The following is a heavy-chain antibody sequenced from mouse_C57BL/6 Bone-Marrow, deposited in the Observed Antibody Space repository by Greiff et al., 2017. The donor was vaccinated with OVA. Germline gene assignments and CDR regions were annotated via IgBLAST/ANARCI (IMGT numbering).Heavy chain of an antibody. Sequence: VHVKQSGAELVKPGASVKLSCTASGFNIKDYYMHWVKQRTEQGLEWIGRIDPEDGETKYAPKFQGKATITADTSSNTAYLQLSSLTSEDTAVYYCARGRGYGSTYWYFDVWGTGTTVTVSS. D-gene: IGHD1-1*01. J-gene: IGHJ1*03. CDR2: IDPEDGET. CDR3: ARGRGYGSTYWYFDV. V-gene: IGHV14-2*01. CDR1: GFNIKDYY.